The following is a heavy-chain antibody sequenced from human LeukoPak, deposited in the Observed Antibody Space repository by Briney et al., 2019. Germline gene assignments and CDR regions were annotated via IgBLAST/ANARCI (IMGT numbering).Heavy chain of an antibody. CDR1: GGSFSGYY. J-gene: IGHJ5*02. D-gene: IGHD6-19*01. Sequence: SETLSLTCAVYGGSFSGYYWSWIRQPPGKGLEWIGEINHSGSTNYNPSLKSRVTISVDTSKNQFSLKLSSVTAADTAVYYCARRGSSGWYLERSGFLDPWGQGTLVTVSS. CDR2: INHSGST. V-gene: IGHV4-34*01. CDR3: ARRGSSGWYLERSGFLDP.